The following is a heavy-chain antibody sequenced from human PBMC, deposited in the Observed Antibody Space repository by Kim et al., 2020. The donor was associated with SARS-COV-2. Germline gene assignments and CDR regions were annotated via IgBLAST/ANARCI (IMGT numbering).Heavy chain of an antibody. CDR3: ARDGESSGWYAFDY. CDR2: ISYDGSNK. D-gene: IGHD6-19*01. V-gene: IGHV3-30-3*01. J-gene: IGHJ4*02. CDR1: GFTFSSYA. Sequence: GGSLRLSCAASGFTFSSYAMHWVRQAPGKGLEWVAVISYDGSNKYYADSVKGRFTISRDNSKNTLYLQMNSLRAEDTAVYYCARDGESSGWYAFDYWGQG.